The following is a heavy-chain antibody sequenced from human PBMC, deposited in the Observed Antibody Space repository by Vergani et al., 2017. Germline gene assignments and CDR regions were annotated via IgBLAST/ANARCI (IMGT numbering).Heavy chain of an antibody. J-gene: IGHJ6*03. Sequence: EVQVVQSGGGLVKPGGSLRLSCETSGFIFSDYNLNWVRQAPGSGLEWVGRTRNKANSYTTEYAASVKGRFTISRDDSKNSLYLQMNSLKTEDTAVYYCARETQKGGVPAAIPVYYYYMDGWGKGTTVTVSS. CDR2: TRNKANSYTT. D-gene: IGHD2-2*01. CDR3: ARETQKGGVPAAIPVYYYYMDG. CDR1: GFIFSDYN. V-gene: IGHV3-72*01.